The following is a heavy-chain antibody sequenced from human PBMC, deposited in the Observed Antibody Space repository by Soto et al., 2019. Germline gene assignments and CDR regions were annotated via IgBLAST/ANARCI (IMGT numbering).Heavy chain of an antibody. V-gene: IGHV3-15*07. CDR2: IKSRALGGTT. CDR3: TTDSYSSMVVVRFDY. CDR1: GVPFSNAW. D-gene: IGHD2-15*01. Sequence: SKRLSCAGAGVPFSNAWINWVRHVQGKGLEWVGRIKSRALGGTTDFAAPVRGRFAITRDDSRNVAYMQMNSLHTEDTAVYYCTTDSYSSMVVVRFDYWGHGSLVTVSS. J-gene: IGHJ4*01.